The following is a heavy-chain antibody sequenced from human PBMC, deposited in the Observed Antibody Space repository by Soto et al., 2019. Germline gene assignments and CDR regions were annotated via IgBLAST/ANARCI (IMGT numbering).Heavy chain of an antibody. J-gene: IGHJ4*02. CDR2: IYASGST. Sequence: PSETLSLTCTVSGGSISTYYWSWIRQPAGKGLEWIGRIYASGSTNYNPSLKSRVTMSVATSKNQFSLKLSSVTAADTAVYYCARGSMVIIPTATAFDYWGQGTLVTVSS. CDR1: GGSISTYY. CDR3: ARGSMVIIPTATAFDY. V-gene: IGHV4-4*07. D-gene: IGHD2-2*01.